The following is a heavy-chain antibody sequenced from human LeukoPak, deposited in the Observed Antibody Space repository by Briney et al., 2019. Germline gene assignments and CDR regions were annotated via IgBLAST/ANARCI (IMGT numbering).Heavy chain of an antibody. J-gene: IGHJ4*02. CDR2: ISGSGGST. D-gene: IGHD3-22*01. Sequence: GGSLRLSCAASRFTFSSYAMSWVRQAPGKGLEWVSAISGSGGSTYYADSVKGRFTISRDNSKNTLYLQMNSLRAEDTAVYYCAKVPERYYYDSSGYYQYYFDYWGQGTLVTVSS. V-gene: IGHV3-23*01. CDR1: RFTFSSYA. CDR3: AKVPERYYYDSSGYYQYYFDY.